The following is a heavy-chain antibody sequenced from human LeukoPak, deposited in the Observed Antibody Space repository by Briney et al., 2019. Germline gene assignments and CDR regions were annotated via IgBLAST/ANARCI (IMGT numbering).Heavy chain of an antibody. J-gene: IGHJ3*02. D-gene: IGHD3-10*01. Sequence: ASVKVSCKASGYTFTSYDINWVRQATGQGLEWMGWMNPNSGNTGYAQKFQGRVTITRNTSISTAYMELSSLRSEDTAVYYYARAPQGFGFGDAFDIWGQGTMVTVSS. CDR3: ARAPQGFGFGDAFDI. CDR2: MNPNSGNT. V-gene: IGHV1-8*03. CDR1: GYTFTSYD.